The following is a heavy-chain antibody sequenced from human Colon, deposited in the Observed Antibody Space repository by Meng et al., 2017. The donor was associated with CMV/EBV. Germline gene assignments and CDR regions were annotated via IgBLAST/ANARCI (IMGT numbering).Heavy chain of an antibody. CDR2: MKRKTDDDVT. V-gene: IGHV3-15*07. CDR3: TSRTVTTNDY. J-gene: IGHJ4*02. CDR1: GFACRDAW. Sequence: AASGFACRDAWYKWGRQSQGKGLEWVGGMKRKTDDDVTRYAAFVKGRFSISRDDSKNTLYLQMNSLKSEDTAVYYCTSRTVTTNDYWGQGTLVTVSS. D-gene: IGHD4-17*01.